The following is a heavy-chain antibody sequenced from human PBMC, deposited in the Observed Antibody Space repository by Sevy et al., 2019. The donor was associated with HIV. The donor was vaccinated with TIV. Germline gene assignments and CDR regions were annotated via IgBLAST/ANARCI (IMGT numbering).Heavy chain of an antibody. Sequence: VSVKVSCKASGYTFTSYGISWVRQAPGQGLEWMGWISAYNGNTNYAQKLQGRVTMTTDTSTSIAYMELRSLRSDDTAVYYCAREAGGQYYDFWSGYYTRYFDYWGQGTLVTVSS. J-gene: IGHJ4*02. D-gene: IGHD3-3*01. CDR1: GYTFTSYG. V-gene: IGHV1-18*01. CDR2: ISAYNGNT. CDR3: AREAGGQYYDFWSGYYTRYFDY.